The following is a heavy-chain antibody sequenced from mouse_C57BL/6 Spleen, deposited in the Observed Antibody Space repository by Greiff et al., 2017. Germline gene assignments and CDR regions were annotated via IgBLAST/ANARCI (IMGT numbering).Heavy chain of an antibody. CDR3: ARFGYYGSSPWFAY. CDR2: INPNNGGT. CDR1: GYTFTDYY. D-gene: IGHD1-1*01. J-gene: IGHJ3*01. Sequence: VQLQQSGPELVKPGASVKISCKASGYTFTDYYMNWVKQSHGKSLEWIGDINPNNGGTSYNQKFKGKATLTVDKSSSTAYMELRSLTSECSAVYYCARFGYYGSSPWFAYWGQGTLVTVSA. V-gene: IGHV1-26*01.